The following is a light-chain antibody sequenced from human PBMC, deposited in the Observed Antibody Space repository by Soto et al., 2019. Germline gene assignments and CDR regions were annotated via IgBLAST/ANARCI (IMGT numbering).Light chain of an antibody. Sequence: EIVLTQSPATLSLSPGERASLSCRASQSVSSSYLAWYQQKPGQAPRLLIYGASSRATGIPDRFSGSGSGTDFTLTITRLDPEDFAMYYCQQYGNSPLLSFGGGTKV. V-gene: IGKV3-20*01. CDR1: QSVSSSY. CDR3: QQYGNSPLLS. CDR2: GAS. J-gene: IGKJ4*01.